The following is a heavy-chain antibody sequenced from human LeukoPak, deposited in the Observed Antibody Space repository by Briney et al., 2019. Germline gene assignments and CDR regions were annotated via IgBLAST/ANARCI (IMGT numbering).Heavy chain of an antibody. CDR2: IKQDGSEK. Sequence: GGSLRLSCEASGLTFNKYWMTWVRQAPGKGLEWVANIKQDGSEKNYVDSVKGRFTISRDNAKNSLSLRMNSLSAEDTAVYYCANSGESTSLDYWGQGTLVTVSS. D-gene: IGHD3-10*01. V-gene: IGHV3-7*01. J-gene: IGHJ4*02. CDR1: GLTFNKYW. CDR3: ANSGESTSLDY.